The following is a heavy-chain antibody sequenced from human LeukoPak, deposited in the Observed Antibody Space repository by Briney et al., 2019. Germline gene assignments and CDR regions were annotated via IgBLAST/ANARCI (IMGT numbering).Heavy chain of an antibody. CDR3: ARGRGGYSSSIYFDY. CDR2: IYYSGST. V-gene: IGHV4-59*01. J-gene: IGHJ4*02. D-gene: IGHD6-6*01. Sequence: SETLSLTCTVSGGSISTYYWSWIRQPPGKGLEWIGYIYYSGSTNYNPSLKSRVTMSIDTSKNQFSLKLSSVTAADTAVYYCARGRGGYSSSIYFDYWGQGTLVTVSS. CDR1: GGSISTYY.